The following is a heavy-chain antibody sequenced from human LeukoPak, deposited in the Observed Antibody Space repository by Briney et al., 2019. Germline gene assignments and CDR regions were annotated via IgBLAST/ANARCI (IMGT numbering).Heavy chain of an antibody. D-gene: IGHD5-18*01. V-gene: IGHV3-33*01. CDR1: GFTFSSYG. CDR2: IWYDGSNK. CDR3: ARVVRGYSNYYYYYGMDV. J-gene: IGHJ6*02. Sequence: GGSLRLSCAASGFTFSSYGMHWVRQAPGKGLEWVAVIWYDGSNKYYADSVKGRFTISRDNSKNTLYLQMNSLRAEDTAVYYCARVVRGYSNYYYYYGMDVWGQGTTVTVSS.